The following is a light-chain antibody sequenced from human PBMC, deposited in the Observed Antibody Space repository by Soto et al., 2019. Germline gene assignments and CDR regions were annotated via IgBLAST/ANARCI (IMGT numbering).Light chain of an antibody. V-gene: IGKV3D-15*01. Sequence: EIVMTQSPATLSVSPGERATLSCRASQSVSSNYFAWYQQKPGQAPRLLIYGVSSRATGIPDRFSGSGSGTEFTLTISSLQPDDFATYYCQQYNSQWTFGQGTKVGIK. CDR3: QQYNSQWT. CDR2: GVS. CDR1: QSVSSNY. J-gene: IGKJ1*01.